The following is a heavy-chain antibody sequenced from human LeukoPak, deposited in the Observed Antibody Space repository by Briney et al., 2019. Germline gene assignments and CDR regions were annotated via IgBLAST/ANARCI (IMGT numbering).Heavy chain of an antibody. CDR1: GFTFSSYA. CDR2: ISYDGSNK. CDR3: ARDPLYYSNGYYEYYFDY. D-gene: IGHD3-22*01. V-gene: IGHV3-30-3*01. Sequence: GGSLRLSCAASGFTFSSYAMHWVRQAPGKGLEWVAVISYDGSNKYYADSVKGRFTISRDNSKNTLYLQMNSLRAEDTSVYYCARDPLYYSNGYYEYYFDYWGQGTLVTVSS. J-gene: IGHJ4*02.